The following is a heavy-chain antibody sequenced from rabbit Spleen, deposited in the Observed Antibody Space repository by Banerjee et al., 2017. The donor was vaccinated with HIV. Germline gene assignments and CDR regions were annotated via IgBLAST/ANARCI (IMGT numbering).Heavy chain of an antibody. CDR2: IDLGDGST. Sequence: QEQLVESGGGLVQPEGSLTLTCKAAGFDFSSNAMCWVRQAPGKGLEWIACIDLGDGSTYDASWVNGRFSISRSTSLKTVTLQMTSLTAADTATYFCARDLTDVIGWNFGWWGPGTLVTVS. D-gene: IGHD1-1*01. J-gene: IGHJ4*01. CDR1: GFDFSSNA. V-gene: IGHV1S47*01. CDR3: ARDLTDVIGWNFGW.